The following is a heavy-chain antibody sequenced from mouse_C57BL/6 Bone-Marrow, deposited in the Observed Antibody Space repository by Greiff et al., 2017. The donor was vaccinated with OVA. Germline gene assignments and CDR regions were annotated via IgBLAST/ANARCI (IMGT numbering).Heavy chain of an antibody. CDR3: ARQGYGSSYDYFDY. Sequence: EVHLVESGGGLVKPGGSLKLSCAASGFTFSSYTMSWVRQTPEKRLEWVATISGGGGNTYYPDSVKGRFTISRDNAKNTLYLQMSSLRSEDTALYYCARQGYGSSYDYFDYWGQGTTLTVSS. J-gene: IGHJ2*01. V-gene: IGHV5-9*01. CDR2: ISGGGGNT. CDR1: GFTFSSYT. D-gene: IGHD1-1*01.